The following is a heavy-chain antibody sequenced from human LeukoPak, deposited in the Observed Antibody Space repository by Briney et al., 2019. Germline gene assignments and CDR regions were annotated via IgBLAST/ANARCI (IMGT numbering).Heavy chain of an antibody. CDR1: GFTLSSYA. CDR2: ISGSGGST. V-gene: IGHV3-23*01. J-gene: IGHJ6*02. D-gene: IGHD3-22*01. Sequence: GGSLRLSCAASGFTLSSYAMSWVRQAPGKGLEWVSSISGSGGSTYYAYSVKGRFTISRDNSKNTLYLQMNSLRAEDTAVYYCARDQETTMIVVVAQNYGMDVWGQGTTVTVSS. CDR3: ARDQETTMIVVVAQNYGMDV.